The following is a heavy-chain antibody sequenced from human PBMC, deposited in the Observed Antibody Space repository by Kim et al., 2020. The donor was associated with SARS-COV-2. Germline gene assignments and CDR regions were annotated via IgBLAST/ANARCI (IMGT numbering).Heavy chain of an antibody. V-gene: IGHV3-30*18. CDR2: ISYDGSNK. CDR3: AKDFGVLRFLEWVAFDI. J-gene: IGHJ3*02. CDR1: GFTFSSYG. Sequence: GGSLRLSCAASGFTFSSYGMHWVRQAPGKGLEWVAVISYDGSNKYYADSVKGRFTISRDNSKNTLYLQMNSLRAEDTAVYYCAKDFGVLRFLEWVAFDIWGQGTMVTVSS. D-gene: IGHD3-3*01.